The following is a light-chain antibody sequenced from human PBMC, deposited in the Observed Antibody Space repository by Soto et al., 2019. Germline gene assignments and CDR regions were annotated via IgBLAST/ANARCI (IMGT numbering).Light chain of an antibody. J-gene: IGKJ1*01. Sequence: DIQMTQSPSTLSASVGDRVSITCRASQSISSWLAWYQQKPGKAPKLLIYDASSLESGAPSRFSGSGSGTEFTLTISSLQPDDFATYYCQQSHSIPWTFGQGTKVDIK. V-gene: IGKV1-5*01. CDR3: QQSHSIPWT. CDR2: DAS. CDR1: QSISSW.